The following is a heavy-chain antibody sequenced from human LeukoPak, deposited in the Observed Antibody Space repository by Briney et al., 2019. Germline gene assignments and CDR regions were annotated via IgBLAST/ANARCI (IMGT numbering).Heavy chain of an antibody. D-gene: IGHD6-19*01. CDR3: ARGYSSGWYYFDY. Sequence: SETLCLTCTVSGGSISSYYWSWIRQPPGKGLEWIGYIYYSGSTNYNPSLKSRVTISVDTSKNQFSLKLSSVTAVDTAVYYCARGYSSGWYYFDYWGQGTLVTVSS. V-gene: IGHV4-59*01. CDR2: IYYSGST. CDR1: GGSISSYY. J-gene: IGHJ4*02.